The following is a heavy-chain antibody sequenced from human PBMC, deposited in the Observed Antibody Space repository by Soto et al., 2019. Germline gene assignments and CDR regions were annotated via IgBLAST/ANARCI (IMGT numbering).Heavy chain of an antibody. CDR2: INHSGST. V-gene: IGHV4-34*01. Sequence: SETLSLTCAVYGGSFSGYYWSWISQPPGKGLEGIGEINHSGSTNPSLKSQVTISVDTSKNQFSLKCSSVTAADYVVYYCARVKELAARPNWFDPWGQGTLVTVSS. J-gene: IGHJ5*02. D-gene: IGHD6-6*01. CDR3: ARVKELAARPNWFDP. CDR1: GGSFSGYY.